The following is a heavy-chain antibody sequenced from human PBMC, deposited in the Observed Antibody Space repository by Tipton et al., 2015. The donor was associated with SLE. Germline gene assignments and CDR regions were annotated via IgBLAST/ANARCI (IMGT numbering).Heavy chain of an antibody. V-gene: IGHV4-34*01. CDR3: AKVINDWNYE. J-gene: IGHJ1*01. CDR2: INHSGGI. CDR1: GGSISSYY. Sequence: TLSLTCTVSGGSISSYYWSWIRQPPGKGLEWIGEINHSGGINYNPSLKSRVAISVETSKNQFSLKLSSVTAADTAVYYCAKVINDWNYEWGPGTLVTVSS. D-gene: IGHD1-7*01.